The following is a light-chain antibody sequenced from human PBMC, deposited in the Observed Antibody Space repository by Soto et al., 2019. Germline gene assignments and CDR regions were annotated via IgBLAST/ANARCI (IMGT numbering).Light chain of an antibody. CDR1: SSDVGGYNY. CDR3: SSYTSRSTGV. Sequence: QSALTQPASVSGSPGQSITISCTGTSSDVGGYNYVSWYQQHPGKAPKHMIYDVSNRPSGVSNRFSGSKSGNTASLTISGLQAEDEADYYCSSYTSRSTGVFGTGTKVTVL. J-gene: IGLJ1*01. V-gene: IGLV2-14*01. CDR2: DVS.